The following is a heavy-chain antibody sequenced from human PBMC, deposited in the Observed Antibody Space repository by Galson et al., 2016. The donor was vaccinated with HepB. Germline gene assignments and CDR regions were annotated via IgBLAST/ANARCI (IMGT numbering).Heavy chain of an antibody. J-gene: IGHJ6*02. Sequence: SVKVSCKASGYTFPNYAMHWVRQAPGQRLEWVGWINAGSGNTAYVPKFEGRVTMTRNTSLSTAYMELTSLTSDDSAVYYFAIATVFHYYYGMDVWGQGTTVTVS. CDR3: AIATVFHYYYGMDV. V-gene: IGHV1-3*01. CDR1: GYTFPNYA. CDR2: INAGSGNT. D-gene: IGHD1-14*01.